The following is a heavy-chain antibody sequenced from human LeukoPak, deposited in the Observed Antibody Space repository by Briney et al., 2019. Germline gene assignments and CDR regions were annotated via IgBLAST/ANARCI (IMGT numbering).Heavy chain of an antibody. CDR2: ISSSSSYI. CDR1: GYTFSSYS. J-gene: IGHJ3*02. D-gene: IGHD5-12*01. CDR3: ARDSIVAMLSAFDI. Sequence: GGPLRLSCATSGYTFSSYSMNWVRQAPGKGLEWVSSISSSSSYIYYADSVKGRFTISRDNAKNSLYLQMNSLRAEDTAVYYCARDSIVAMLSAFDIWGQGTMVTVSS. V-gene: IGHV3-21*01.